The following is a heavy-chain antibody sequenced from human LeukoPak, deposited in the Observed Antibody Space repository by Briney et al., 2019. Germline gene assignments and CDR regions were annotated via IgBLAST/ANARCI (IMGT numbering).Heavy chain of an antibody. D-gene: IGHD6-13*01. J-gene: IGHJ5*02. CDR3: ARVVSIAAAGTRKINWFDP. Sequence: GGSLRLSCAASGFTFSDYYMSWIRQAPGKGLEWISYISSSGSSIYYADSVRGRFTISRDNAKNSLYLQMSSLRAEDTAVYYCARVVSIAAAGTRKINWFDPWGQGTLVTVSS. CDR2: ISSSGSSI. CDR1: GFTFSDYY. V-gene: IGHV3-11*01.